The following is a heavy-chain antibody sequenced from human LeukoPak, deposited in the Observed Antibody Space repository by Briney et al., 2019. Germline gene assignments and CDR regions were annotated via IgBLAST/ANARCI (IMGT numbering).Heavy chain of an antibody. CDR1: GYTFTSYD. J-gene: IGHJ4*02. D-gene: IGHD6-13*01. Sequence: AASVKVSCKASGYTFTSYDINWVRQAPGQGLEWMGWMNPNSGNTGYAQKFQGGVTITRNTSISTAYMELSSLRPEDTAVYYCARGRAAAGSKGYYFDYWGQGTLVTVSS. CDR2: MNPNSGNT. V-gene: IGHV1-8*03. CDR3: ARGRAAAGSKGYYFDY.